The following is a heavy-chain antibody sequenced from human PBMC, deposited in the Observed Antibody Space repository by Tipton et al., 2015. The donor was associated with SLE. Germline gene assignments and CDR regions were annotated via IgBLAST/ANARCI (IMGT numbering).Heavy chain of an antibody. CDR1: GDSVSRYY. Sequence: TLSLTCTVSGDSVSRYYWSWIRQPPGKGLEWIGYIHYSGSTDYNPSLKSRVTISVDTSKNQFSLKLTSVTAADTAVYYCARWIVGLGYNLGYYFDSWGQGTLVTVSS. CDR2: IHYSGST. D-gene: IGHD5-24*01. J-gene: IGHJ4*02. V-gene: IGHV4-59*08. CDR3: ARWIVGLGYNLGYYFDS.